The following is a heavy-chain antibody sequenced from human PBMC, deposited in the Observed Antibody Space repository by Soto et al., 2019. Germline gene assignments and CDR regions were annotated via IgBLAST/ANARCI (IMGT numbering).Heavy chain of an antibody. D-gene: IGHD3-10*01. V-gene: IGHV4-30-4*01. CDR1: GGSISSGDYY. Sequence: SETLSLTCTVSGGSISSGDYYWSWIRQPPGKGLEWIGYIYYSGSTYYNPSLKSRVTISVDTSKNQFSLKLSSVTAADTAVYYCARVPTMVRGVDYWSQGTLVTVSS. CDR2: IYYSGST. J-gene: IGHJ4*02. CDR3: ARVPTMVRGVDY.